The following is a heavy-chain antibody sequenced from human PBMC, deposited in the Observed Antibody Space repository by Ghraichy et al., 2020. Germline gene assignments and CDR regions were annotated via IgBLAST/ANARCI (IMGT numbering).Heavy chain of an antibody. CDR2: ISYDGSNK. D-gene: IGHD3-10*01. CDR1: GFTFSSYA. Sequence: GGSLRLSCAASGFTFSSYAMHWVRQAPGKGLERVAVISYDGSNKYYADSVKGRFTISRDNSKNTLYLQMNSLRAEDTAVYYCARDQAGYGSAPQYYFDYWGQGTLVTVSS. J-gene: IGHJ4*02. CDR3: ARDQAGYGSAPQYYFDY. V-gene: IGHV3-30*04.